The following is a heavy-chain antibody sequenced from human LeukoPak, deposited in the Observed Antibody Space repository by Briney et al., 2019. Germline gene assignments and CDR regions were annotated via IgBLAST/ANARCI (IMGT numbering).Heavy chain of an antibody. Sequence: ASVTVSCKASGYTFTSYGISWVRQAPGQGLEWMGWISAYSGNTNYAQKLQGRVTMTTDTSTSTAYMELRSLRSDDTAVYYCARVMSSSGYYPFDYWGQGTLVTVSS. D-gene: IGHD3-22*01. CDR3: ARVMSSSGYYPFDY. CDR2: ISAYSGNT. V-gene: IGHV1-18*01. J-gene: IGHJ4*02. CDR1: GYTFTSYG.